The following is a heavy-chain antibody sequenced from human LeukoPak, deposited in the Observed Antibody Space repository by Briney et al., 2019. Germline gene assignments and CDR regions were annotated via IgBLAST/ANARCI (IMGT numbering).Heavy chain of an antibody. J-gene: IGHJ4*02. CDR3: ARSQVGEAYYDFWSGPTDNYYFDY. D-gene: IGHD3-3*01. CDR1: GGSISSYY. V-gene: IGHV4-59*08. CDR2: IYYSGST. Sequence: SATLSLTCTVSGGSISSYYWSWIRQPPGKGLEWIGYIYYSGSTNYNPSLKSRVTISVDTSKNQFSLKLSSVIAADTAVYYCARSQVGEAYYDFWSGPTDNYYFDYWGQGTLVTVSS.